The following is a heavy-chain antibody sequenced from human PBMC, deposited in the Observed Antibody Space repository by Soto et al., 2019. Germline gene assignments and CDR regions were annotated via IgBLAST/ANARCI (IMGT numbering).Heavy chain of an antibody. CDR3: ATRSWHCSGGSCYGGWFDP. V-gene: IGHV1-24*01. J-gene: IGHJ5*02. CDR2: FDPEDGET. D-gene: IGHD2-15*01. Sequence: ASVKVSCKVSGYTLTELSMHWVRQAPGKGLEWMGGFDPEDGETIYAQKFQGRVTMTEDTSTDTAYMEPSSLRSEDTAVYYCATRSWHCSGGSCYGGWFDPWGKGTLVTVSS. CDR1: GYTLTELS.